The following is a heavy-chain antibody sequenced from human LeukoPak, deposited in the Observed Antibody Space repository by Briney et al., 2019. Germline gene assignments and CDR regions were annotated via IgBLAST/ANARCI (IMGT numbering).Heavy chain of an antibody. D-gene: IGHD2-21*01. J-gene: IGHJ4*02. CDR1: GFTFSSYG. Sequence: GGSLRLSCKASGFTFSSYGMHWVRQAPGKGLQWVAFTRYDGSNKDYADFVNGRFTISRYNSEDMLYLEMNSLSPEDTAVYYCVKDDGPYYFDSWGRGTLVTVST. CDR3: VKDDGPYYFDS. V-gene: IGHV3-30*02. CDR2: TRYDGSNK.